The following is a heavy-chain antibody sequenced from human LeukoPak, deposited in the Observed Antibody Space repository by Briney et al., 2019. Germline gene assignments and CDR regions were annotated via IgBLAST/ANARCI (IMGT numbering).Heavy chain of an antibody. CDR2: INHSGST. J-gene: IGHJ4*02. CDR3: ARGRVQYYDFWSGYSGFDY. D-gene: IGHD3-3*01. CDR1: GGSFSGYY. Sequence: SETLSLTCAVYGGSFSGYYWSWIRQPPGKGLEWIGGINHSGSTNYNPSLKSRVTISVDTSKNQFSLKLSSVTAADTAVYYCARGRVQYYDFWSGYSGFDYWGQGTLVTVSS. V-gene: IGHV4-34*01.